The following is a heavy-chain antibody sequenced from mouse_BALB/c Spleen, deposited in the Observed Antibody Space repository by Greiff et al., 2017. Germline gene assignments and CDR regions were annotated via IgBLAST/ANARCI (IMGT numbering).Heavy chain of an antibody. V-gene: IGHV1-62-2*01. CDR1: GYTFTEYI. J-gene: IGHJ4*01. CDR2: FYPGSGSI. D-gene: IGHD3-2*01. CDR3: ARHGDSSGYVYAMHY. Sequence: QVHVKQSGAELVKPGASVKLSCKDSGYTFTEYIIHWVKQRSGQGLEWIGWFYPGSGSIKYNEKFKDKATLTADKSSSTVYMELSRLTSEDSAVYFCARHGDSSGYVYAMHYWGQGTSVTVSS.